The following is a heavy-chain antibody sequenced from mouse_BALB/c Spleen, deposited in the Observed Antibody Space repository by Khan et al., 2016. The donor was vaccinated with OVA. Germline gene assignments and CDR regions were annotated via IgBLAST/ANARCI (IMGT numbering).Heavy chain of an antibody. CDR1: GFTFSTYG. J-gene: IGHJ3*01. Sequence: EVELVESGGDLVKPGGSLKLSCAASGFTFSTYGMSWVRQTPDKRLEWVATVSTGGGYTYYPDSVKGRFTISRDNAKNTLYLQRSSLKYEDTAMFYCARLAYYYDSEGFAYWGQGTLVTVSA. D-gene: IGHD1-1*01. CDR2: VSTGGGYT. V-gene: IGHV5-6*01. CDR3: ARLAYYYDSEGFAY.